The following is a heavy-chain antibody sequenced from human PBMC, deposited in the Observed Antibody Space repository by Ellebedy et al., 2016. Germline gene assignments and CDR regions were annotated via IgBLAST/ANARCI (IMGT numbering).Heavy chain of an antibody. J-gene: IGHJ6*02. CDR3: ARGNYDILTGYSGVGMDV. CDR1: GYSFTSYW. Sequence: GESLKISCKGSGYSFTSYWIGWVRQMPGKGLEWMGIIYPGDSDTRYSPSFQGQVTISADKSISTAYLQWSSLKASDTAMYYWARGNYDILTGYSGVGMDVWGQGTTVTVSS. V-gene: IGHV5-51*01. CDR2: IYPGDSDT. D-gene: IGHD3-9*01.